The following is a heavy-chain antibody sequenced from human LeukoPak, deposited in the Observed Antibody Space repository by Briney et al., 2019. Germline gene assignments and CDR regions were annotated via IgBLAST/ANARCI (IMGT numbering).Heavy chain of an antibody. V-gene: IGHV3-66*02. CDR1: GFTVSSNY. J-gene: IGHJ6*02. Sequence: PGGSLRLSCAASGFTVSSNYMSWVRQAPGKGLEGVSVIYNGGSTYYADSVKGRFTISSDNSKNTLYLQMSSLRAEDTAVYYCARVSSRGSGNHDYGMDVWGQGTTVSVSS. CDR3: ARVSSRGSGNHDYGMDV. CDR2: IYNGGST. D-gene: IGHD3-10*01.